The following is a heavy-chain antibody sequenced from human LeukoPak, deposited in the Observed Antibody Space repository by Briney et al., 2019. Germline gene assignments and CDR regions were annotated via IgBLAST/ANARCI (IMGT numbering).Heavy chain of an antibody. D-gene: IGHD2-15*01. CDR3: AKVNCSGGSCYLYAFDV. CDR1: GFTFSTYA. V-gene: IGHV3-23*01. J-gene: IGHJ3*01. CDR2: ISGSGGST. Sequence: PGGSLRLSCAASGFTFSTYAMSWVRQAPGKGLEWVSTISGSGGSTFYADSVKGRFTFSRDNFRNTLYLQMNSLRAEDTAVYYCAKVNCSGGSCYLYAFDVWGQGTVVTVSS.